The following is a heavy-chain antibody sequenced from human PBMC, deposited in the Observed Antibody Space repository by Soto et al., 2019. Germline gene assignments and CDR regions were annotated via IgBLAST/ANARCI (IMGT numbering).Heavy chain of an antibody. J-gene: IGHJ4*02. CDR3: ARWLPEDPFIYFDY. V-gene: IGHV4-61*01. D-gene: IGHD5-12*01. Sequence: PSETLSLTCTVSGGSVSSGSYYWSWIRQPPGKGLEWIGYIYYSGSTNYNPSLKSRVTISVDTSKNQFSLKLSSVTAADTAVYYCARWLPEDPFIYFDYWGQGTLVTVSS. CDR2: IYYSGST. CDR1: GGSVSSGSYY.